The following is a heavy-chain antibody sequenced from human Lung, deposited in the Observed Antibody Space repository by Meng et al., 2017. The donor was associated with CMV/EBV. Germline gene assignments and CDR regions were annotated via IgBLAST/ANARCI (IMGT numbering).Heavy chain of an antibody. D-gene: IGHD3-16*01. V-gene: IGHV4-39*07. CDR1: RGSISSSSHC. Sequence: VSRGSISSSSHCWGWVRQAPGKGLEWIGSMLYGGSTFYNPSLKSRVSISIDVSKNQFSLSLSSVTAADTAVYYCARVWGGDNWLDPWGQGILVTVSS. CDR2: MLYGGST. CDR3: ARVWGGDNWLDP. J-gene: IGHJ5*02.